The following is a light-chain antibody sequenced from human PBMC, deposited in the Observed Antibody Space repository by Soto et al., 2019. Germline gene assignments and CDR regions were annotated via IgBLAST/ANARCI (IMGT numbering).Light chain of an antibody. CDR2: DVA. V-gene: IGLV2-14*01. CDR3: ASYRNPVVV. J-gene: IGLJ2*01. Sequence: QSALTQPASVSGSPGQSITISCTGTSSDIGAYNYVFWYQQHPGKAPKLLIFDVANRPSGISNRFSGSKSGNTASLTISGLQAEDEPDYYCASYRNPVVVFGGGTKLTVL. CDR1: SSDIGAYNY.